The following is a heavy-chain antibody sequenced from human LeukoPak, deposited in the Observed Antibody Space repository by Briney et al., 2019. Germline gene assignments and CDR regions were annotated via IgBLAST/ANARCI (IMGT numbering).Heavy chain of an antibody. D-gene: IGHD1-26*01. CDR1: GFSFSDFC. J-gene: IGHJ6*02. V-gene: IGHV3-30*18. CDR3: AKSRAEYYYYYGMDV. CDR2: ISYDGSNK. Sequence: SGGSLRLSCAASGFSFSDFCMSWVRQAPGKGLEWVAVISYDGSNKYYADSVKGRFTISRDNSKNTLYLQMNSLRAEDTAVYYCAKSRAEYYYYYGMDVWGQGTTVTVSS.